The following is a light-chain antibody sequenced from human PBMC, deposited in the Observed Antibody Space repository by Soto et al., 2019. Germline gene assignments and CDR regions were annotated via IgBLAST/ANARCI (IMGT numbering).Light chain of an antibody. Sequence: EVVLTQSPGTLSLSPGERATLSCRASQSVSNNYFAWYQQKPGQAPRLLIFGSSDRATGIPERLSGSGSGTDFTLSISRLEPEDFAVYYCQQYGSSPPYTFGQGTKLEIK. CDR2: GSS. J-gene: IGKJ2*01. CDR1: QSVSNNY. V-gene: IGKV3-20*01. CDR3: QQYGSSPPYT.